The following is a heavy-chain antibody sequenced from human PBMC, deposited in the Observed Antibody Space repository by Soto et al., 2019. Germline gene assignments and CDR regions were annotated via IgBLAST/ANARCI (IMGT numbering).Heavy chain of an antibody. CDR1: GGYISGYY. CDR2: TYSSGST. Sequence: QVQLQESGPGLVKPAETLSLTCTVSGGYISGYYWTWIRQPPGKGLEWIGFTYSSGSTTSNPSLKSRVSISIDTSRKESSLKLTSVTPADTAVYYCARGGEYADPFNFWGQGTLVTVSS. V-gene: IGHV4-59*01. CDR3: ARGGEYADPFNF. D-gene: IGHD4-17*01. J-gene: IGHJ4*02.